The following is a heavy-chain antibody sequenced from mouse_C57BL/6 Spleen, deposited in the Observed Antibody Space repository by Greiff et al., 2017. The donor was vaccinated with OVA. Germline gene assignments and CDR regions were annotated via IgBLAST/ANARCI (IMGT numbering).Heavy chain of an antibody. D-gene: IGHD2-1*01. V-gene: IGHV1-82*01. CDR3: AREGNFLFDY. Sequence: VQVVESGPELVKPGASVKISCKASGYAFSSSWMNWVKQRPGKGLEWIGRIYPGDGDTNYNGKFKGKATLTADKSSSTAYMQLSSLTSEDSAVYFCAREGNFLFDYWGQGTTLTVSS. CDR1: GYAFSSSW. CDR2: IYPGDGDT. J-gene: IGHJ2*01.